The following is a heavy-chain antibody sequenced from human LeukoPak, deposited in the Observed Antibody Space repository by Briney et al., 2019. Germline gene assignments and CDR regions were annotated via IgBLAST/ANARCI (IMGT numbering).Heavy chain of an antibody. V-gene: IGHV3-74*01. CDR2: INPAGNKK. CDR3: ARGTVGARGSDY. CDR1: GLMFKGYW. Sequence: PGGSLRLSCAASGLMFKGYWMHWFRHVPGKGLVWVSEINPAGNKKNYADSVWGRFTVSRDSAKDTVYLQMDRVSVGDTAVYYCARGTVGARGSDYGGQRTLVSVSS. D-gene: IGHD3-10*01. J-gene: IGHJ4*01.